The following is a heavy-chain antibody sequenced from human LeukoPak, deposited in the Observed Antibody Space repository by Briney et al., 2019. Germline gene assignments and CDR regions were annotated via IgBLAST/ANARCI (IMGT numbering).Heavy chain of an antibody. J-gene: IGHJ4*02. D-gene: IGHD3-22*01. Sequence: SVKVSCKASGGTLSSYAISWVRQAPGQGLEWMGGIIPIFGTANYAQKFQGRVTITADESTSTAYMELSSLRSEDTAVYYCARDTHYYDSSGRDCWGQGTLVTVSS. CDR2: IIPIFGTA. CDR3: ARDTHYYDSSGRDC. CDR1: GGTLSSYA. V-gene: IGHV1-69*13.